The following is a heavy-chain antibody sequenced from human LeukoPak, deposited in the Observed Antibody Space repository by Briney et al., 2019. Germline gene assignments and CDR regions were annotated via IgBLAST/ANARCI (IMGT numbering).Heavy chain of an antibody. J-gene: IGHJ4*02. D-gene: IGHD3-3*01. V-gene: IGHV3-7*01. CDR3: ARDRNTDFWSGYYTNYCDY. CDR1: GFTFSSYW. Sequence: GGSLRLSCAASGFTFSSYWMSWVRQAPGKGLEWVASIKQDGSETYYVDSVKGRFTISRDNAKNLVYLQMNSLRAEDTAVYYCARDRNTDFWSGYYTNYCDYWGQGTLVTVSS. CDR2: IKQDGSET.